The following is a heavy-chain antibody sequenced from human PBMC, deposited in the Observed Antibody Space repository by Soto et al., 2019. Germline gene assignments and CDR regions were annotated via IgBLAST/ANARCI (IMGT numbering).Heavy chain of an antibody. D-gene: IGHD6-13*01. CDR2: ISGGGGTT. CDR3: AIESSSGSLRPIAQFDC. CDR1: GFSFRSYV. Sequence: GSLRLSCGASGFSFRSYVMSWVRQAPGKGLEWVSGISGGGGTTYYADSVKGRFTISRDNSKNTLYLQLRILRAEDAALYYCAIESSSGSLRPIAQFDCWGRGTLATVSS. V-gene: IGHV3-23*01. J-gene: IGHJ4*02.